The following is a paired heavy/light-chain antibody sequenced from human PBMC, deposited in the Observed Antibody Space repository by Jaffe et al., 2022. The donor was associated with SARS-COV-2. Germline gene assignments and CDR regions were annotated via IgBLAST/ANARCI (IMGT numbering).Light chain of an antibody. CDR2: DTS. CDR3: QQYGSYLGT. CDR1: QSVSSY. Sequence: EIVLTQSPGTLSLSPGERATLSCRASQSVSSYLAWYQQRPGQPPRLLIYDTSSRATGIPDRFSGSGSGTDFTLTISRLEPEDFAVYYCQQYGSYLGTYGQGTKVEIK. V-gene: IGKV3-20*01. J-gene: IGKJ1*01.
Heavy chain of an antibody. V-gene: IGHV3-23*01. Sequence: EVQLLESGGGLVQPGGSLRLSCAASGFSFSSYVMSWVRQAPGKGLEWVSTITGSGGSTYYADSVKGRFTISRDNSKNTLSLQMNSLRAEDTAVYYCAKPDGYYHRPLDYWGQGTLVTVSS. J-gene: IGHJ4*02. CDR3: AKPDGYYHRPLDY. CDR1: GFSFSSYV. D-gene: IGHD3-22*01. CDR2: ITGSGGST.